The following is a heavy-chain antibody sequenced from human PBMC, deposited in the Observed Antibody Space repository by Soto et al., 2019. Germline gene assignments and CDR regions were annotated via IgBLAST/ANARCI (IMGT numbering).Heavy chain of an antibody. D-gene: IGHD6-13*01. CDR3: ARQYGIAAGYGMNV. CDR2: IDPSDSYT. CDR1: GYSFTSYW. J-gene: IGHJ6*02. V-gene: IGHV5-10-1*01. Sequence: PGASLKISCKGSGYSFTSYWVTCVRQMPGKGRDWLGRIDPSDSYTNCNPSFQGHVTISADKSTSTAYVQWSSLKASETEMYYCARQYGIAAGYGMNVWGQGTRVTASS.